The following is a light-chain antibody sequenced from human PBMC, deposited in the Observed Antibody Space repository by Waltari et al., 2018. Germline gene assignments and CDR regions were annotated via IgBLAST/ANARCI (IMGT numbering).Light chain of an antibody. CDR1: QSVTNYY. CDR3: QHYGLPWT. Sequence: EIVLTQSPGTLSLSPGERATLSCRASQSVTNYYLAWYQQKPGQAPRLLIHGSSIRATGIPDRFSGTGSGTDFTLTITRLEPEDFAVYFCQHYGLPWTFGQGTKVEV. J-gene: IGKJ1*01. V-gene: IGKV3-20*01. CDR2: GSS.